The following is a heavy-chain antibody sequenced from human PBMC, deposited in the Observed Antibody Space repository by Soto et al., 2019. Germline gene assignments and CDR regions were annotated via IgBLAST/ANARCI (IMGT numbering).Heavy chain of an antibody. V-gene: IGHV3-21*01. CDR2: ISSSSSYI. Sequence: EVQLVASGGGLVKPGGSLRLSCAASGFTFSSYSMNWVRQAPGKGLEWVSSISSSSSYIYYADSVKGRFTISRDNAKNSLYLQMNSLRAEDTAVYYCARGIAAAVGFDPLVQGTLVTVSS. D-gene: IGHD6-13*01. J-gene: IGHJ5*02. CDR1: GFTFSSYS. CDR3: ARGIAAAVGFDP.